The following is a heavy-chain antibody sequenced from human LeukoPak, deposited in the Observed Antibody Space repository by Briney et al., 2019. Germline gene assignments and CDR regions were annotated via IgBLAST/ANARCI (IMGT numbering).Heavy chain of an antibody. J-gene: IGHJ6*03. CDR1: GGSISSYY. V-gene: IGHV4-4*07. CDR3: ARDQRPAATLYYYYYMDV. Sequence: SETLPLTCTVSGGSISSYYWSWIRQPAGKGLEWIGRIYTSGSTNYNPSLKSRVTMSVDTSKNQFSLKLSSVTAADTAVYYCARDQRPAATLYYYYYMDVWGKGTTVTVSS. CDR2: IYTSGST. D-gene: IGHD2-2*01.